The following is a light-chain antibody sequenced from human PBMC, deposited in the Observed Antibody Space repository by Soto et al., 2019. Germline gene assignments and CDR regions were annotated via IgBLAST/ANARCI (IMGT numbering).Light chain of an antibody. CDR3: QVWDSSSDHLV. Sequence: SYELAQPPSVSVAPGQTARITCGGHNIRSKSVHWYQQKPGQAPVLVVYDDRDRPSGIPERFSGSNSGNTATLTISRVEAGDEAEYYCQVWDSSSDHLVSGTGTKGTVL. J-gene: IGLJ1*01. CDR1: NIRSKS. V-gene: IGLV3-21*02. CDR2: DDR.